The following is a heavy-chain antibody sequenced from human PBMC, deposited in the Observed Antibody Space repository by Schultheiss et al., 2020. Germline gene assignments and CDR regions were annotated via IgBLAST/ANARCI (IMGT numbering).Heavy chain of an antibody. CDR2: ISSKGGST. CDR3: ARDLGNTNSALAY. J-gene: IGHJ4*02. V-gene: IGHV3-64*01. CDR1: GFTFSNYV. D-gene: IGHD2-2*01. Sequence: GGSLRLSCAASGFTFSNYVMHWVRQAPGKGLEYVSAISSKGGSTSYANSLKGRFTISRDNYKNTLYLQMGSLRAEDMAVYYCARDLGNTNSALAYWGQGTLVTVSS.